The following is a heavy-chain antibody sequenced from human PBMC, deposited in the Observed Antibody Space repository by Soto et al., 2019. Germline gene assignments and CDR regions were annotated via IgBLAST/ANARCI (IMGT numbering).Heavy chain of an antibody. V-gene: IGHV2-70*01. J-gene: IGHJ4*02. CDR1: GFSLSTSGMC. CDR3: ARITEHSSSSLQEATFDY. D-gene: IGHD6-6*01. CDR2: IDWDDDK. Sequence: SGPTLVNPTQTLTLTCTFSGFSLSTSGMCVSWIRQPPGKALEWLALIDWDDDKYYSTSLKTRLTISKDTSKNQVVLTMTNMDPVDTATYYCARITEHSSSSLQEATFDYWGQGTLVTVYS.